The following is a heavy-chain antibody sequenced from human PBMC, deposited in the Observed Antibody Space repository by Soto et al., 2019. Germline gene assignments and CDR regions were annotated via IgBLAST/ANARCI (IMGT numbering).Heavy chain of an antibody. V-gene: IGHV3-15*07. D-gene: IGHD6-13*01. J-gene: IGHJ6*02. Sequence: PGGSLRLSCAASGFTFSNAWMNWVRQAPGKGLEWVGRIKSKTDGGTTDYAAPVKGRFTISRDDSKNTLYLQMNSLKTEDTAVYYCTTNSSPMGLYYYYGMDVWGQGTTVTVSS. CDR3: TTNSSPMGLYYYYGMDV. CDR1: GFTFSNAW. CDR2: IKSKTDGGTT.